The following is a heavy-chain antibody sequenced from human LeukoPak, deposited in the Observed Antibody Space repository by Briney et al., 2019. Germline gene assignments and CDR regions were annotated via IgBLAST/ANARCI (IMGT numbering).Heavy chain of an antibody. CDR2: INHSGST. Sequence: PSETLSLTCAVSGVSFSGYYWSWIRQPPGKGLEWMGEINHSGSTNYNPSLKSRVTISVDTSKNQFSLKLSSVTAADTAVYYCARSYYYDSSGYYLPFDYWGQGTLVTVSS. D-gene: IGHD3-22*01. CDR3: ARSYYYDSSGYYLPFDY. V-gene: IGHV4-34*01. CDR1: GVSFSGYY. J-gene: IGHJ4*02.